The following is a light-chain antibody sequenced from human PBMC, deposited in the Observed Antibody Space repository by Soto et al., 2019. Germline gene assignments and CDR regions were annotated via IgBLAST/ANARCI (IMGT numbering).Light chain of an antibody. CDR1: SSDVGGYNY. V-gene: IGLV2-14*01. CDR2: DVS. CDR3: SSYTSSSTPLYV. J-gene: IGLJ1*01. Sequence: QSALTQPASVSGSPGQSITISCTGTSSDVGGYNYVSWYQQHPGKAPKLMIYDVSNRPSGVSNRFSGSKSGNTASLTISGLQAEDEDDYYCSSYTSSSTPLYVFGTGTKVTVL.